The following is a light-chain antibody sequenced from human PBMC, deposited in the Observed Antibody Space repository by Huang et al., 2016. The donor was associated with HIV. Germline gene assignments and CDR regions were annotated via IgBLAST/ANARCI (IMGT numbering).Light chain of an antibody. V-gene: IGKV3-15*01. CDR3: HQYYNTPYT. Sequence: EIVMTQSPATLSVSPGERVTLSCRASQSLSSQLAWYQQKRGQAPRLLIYGVSTRATDIPARFSGSGSGTDFTLTISSLQAEDVAVYYCHQYYNTPYTFGQGTKLEIK. CDR1: QSLSSQ. J-gene: IGKJ2*01. CDR2: GVS.